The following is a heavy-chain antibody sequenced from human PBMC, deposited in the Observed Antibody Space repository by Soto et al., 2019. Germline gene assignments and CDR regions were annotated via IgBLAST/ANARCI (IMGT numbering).Heavy chain of an antibody. J-gene: IGHJ2*01. Sequence: GGSLRLSCAASGFTFSSYAMHWVRQAPGKGLEWVAVISYDGSNKYYADSVKGRFTISRDNSKNTLYLQMNSLRAEDTAVYYCARDQEGGYDLRIVWYFDLWSRGTLVTVS. CDR1: GFTFSSYA. V-gene: IGHV3-30-3*01. CDR2: ISYDGSNK. D-gene: IGHD5-12*01. CDR3: ARDQEGGYDLRIVWYFDL.